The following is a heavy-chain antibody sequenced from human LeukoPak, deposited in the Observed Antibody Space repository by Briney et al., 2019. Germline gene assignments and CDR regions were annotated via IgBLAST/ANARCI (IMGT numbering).Heavy chain of an antibody. Sequence: GGSLRLSCAASGFTFSSYAMSWVRQAPGKGLEWVSAISGSGGSTYYADSVKGRFTIPRDNSKNTLYLQMNSLRAEDTAVYYCAKGRITMVRGANDYWGQGTLVTVSS. CDR3: AKGRITMVRGANDY. CDR2: ISGSGGST. D-gene: IGHD3-10*01. J-gene: IGHJ4*02. CDR1: GFTFSSYA. V-gene: IGHV3-23*01.